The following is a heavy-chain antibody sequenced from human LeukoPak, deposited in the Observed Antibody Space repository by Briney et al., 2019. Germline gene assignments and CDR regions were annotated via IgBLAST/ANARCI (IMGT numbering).Heavy chain of an antibody. CDR3: ASLPLIAVAGKGWFDP. J-gene: IGHJ5*02. CDR1: GGTFSSYA. CDR2: IVPIFGTA. D-gene: IGHD6-19*01. V-gene: IGHV1-69*05. Sequence: SVKVSCKASGGTFSSYAISWVRQAPGQGLEWMGGIVPIFGTANYAQKFQGRVTITTDESTSTAYMELSSLRSEDTAVYYCASLPLIAVAGKGWFDPWGQGTLVTVSS.